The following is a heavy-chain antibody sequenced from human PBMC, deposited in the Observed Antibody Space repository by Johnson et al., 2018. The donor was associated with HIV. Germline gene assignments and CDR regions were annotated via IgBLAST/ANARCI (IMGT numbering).Heavy chain of an antibody. CDR1: GFAFSGYA. CDR3: ARDRAGFDI. CDR2: ISSSASTI. D-gene: IGHD6-19*01. Sequence: QVQLVESGGGLVQSGGSLRLSCTASGFAFSGYAMHWIRQPPGKGLEWVSYISSSASTIYYADSVRGRFAISRDNVKNSLYLQMNSLRAEDTALYYCARDRAGFDIWGQGTMVTVSS. J-gene: IGHJ3*02. V-gene: IGHV3-11*01.